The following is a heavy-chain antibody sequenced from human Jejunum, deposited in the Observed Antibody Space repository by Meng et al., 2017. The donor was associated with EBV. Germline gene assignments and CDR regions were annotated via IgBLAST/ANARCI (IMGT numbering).Heavy chain of an antibody. CDR1: GDSITRGAYL. CDR3: ARGGPDFGDYVPFDY. Sequence: QLQLKEAVSGLVKPSQTLSLTCAVSGDSITRGAYLWSWIRQPPGKGLEWIGNIYHIGSTYYNPSLKSRVTISVDRSKNQFSLKLTSVTAADTAVYYCARGGPDFGDYVPFDYWGQGTLVTVSS. D-gene: IGHD4-17*01. J-gene: IGHJ4*02. CDR2: IYHIGST. V-gene: IGHV4-30-2*01.